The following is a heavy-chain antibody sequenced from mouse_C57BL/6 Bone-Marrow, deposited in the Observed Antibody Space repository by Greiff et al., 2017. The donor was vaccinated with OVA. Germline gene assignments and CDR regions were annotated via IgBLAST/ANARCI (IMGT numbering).Heavy chain of an antibody. CDR2: IYPRSGNT. CDR1: GYTFTSYG. CDR3: ACAYSNYVRFAY. Sequence: QVQLQQSGAELARPGASVKLSCKASGYTFTSYGISWVKQRPGQGLEWIGEIYPRSGNTYYNEKFKGKATLTADKSSSTAYMELRSLTAEDSAGYFGACAYSNYVRFAYGGEGTLVTVSA. V-gene: IGHV1-81*01. D-gene: IGHD2-5*01. J-gene: IGHJ3*01.